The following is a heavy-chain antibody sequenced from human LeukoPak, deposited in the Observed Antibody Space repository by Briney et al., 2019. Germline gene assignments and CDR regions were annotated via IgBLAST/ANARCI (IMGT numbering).Heavy chain of an antibody. CDR3: ARDPVSHYDVLTGYEGFDP. Sequence: GGSLRLSCAASGFTFENYWMNWVRQAPGKGLEWVASIKRDGSEKYYVDSVEGRFTVSRDNAKNSLSLQMNSLRAEDTAVYYCARDPVSHYDVLTGYEGFDPWGQEPWSSSPQ. J-gene: IGHJ5*02. D-gene: IGHD3-9*01. CDR1: GFTFENYW. CDR2: IKRDGSEK. V-gene: IGHV3-7*01.